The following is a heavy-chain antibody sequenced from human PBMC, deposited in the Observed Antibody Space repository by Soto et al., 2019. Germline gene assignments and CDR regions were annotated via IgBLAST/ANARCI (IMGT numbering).Heavy chain of an antibody. J-gene: IGHJ3*02. Sequence: GGSLRLSCAASGFTFSTYGMHWVRQAPGKGLEWVAVISYDGSNKYYADSVKGRFTISRDNSKNTLYLQMNSLRAEGTAVYYCASGWRVDAFDIWGQGTMVTVSS. V-gene: IGHV3-30*03. CDR1: GFTFSTYG. CDR2: ISYDGSNK. D-gene: IGHD3-3*01. CDR3: ASGWRVDAFDI.